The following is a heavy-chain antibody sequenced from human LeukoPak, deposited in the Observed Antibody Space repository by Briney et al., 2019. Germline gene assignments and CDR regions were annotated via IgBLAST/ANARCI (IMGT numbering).Heavy chain of an antibody. Sequence: GGSLRLSCAASGFTVSSNYMSWVRQAPGKGLEWVSVIYSGGSTYYADSVKGRFTISRDNSKNTLYLQMNSLRAEDTAVYYCARGSPIVAAGTGAFDIWGQGTMVTVSS. CDR1: GFTVSSNY. V-gene: IGHV3-66*01. CDR3: ARGSPIVAAGTGAFDI. D-gene: IGHD6-13*01. J-gene: IGHJ3*02. CDR2: IYSGGST.